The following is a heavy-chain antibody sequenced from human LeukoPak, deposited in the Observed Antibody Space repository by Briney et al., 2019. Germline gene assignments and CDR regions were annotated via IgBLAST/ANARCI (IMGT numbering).Heavy chain of an antibody. CDR3: ARGSIFGVVISWFDP. CDR2: IYYSGST. D-gene: IGHD3-3*01. Sequence: SETLSLTCTVSGGSISSSSYYWGWIRQPPGKGLEWIGSIYYSGSTYYNPSLKSRVTISVDTSKIQFSLKLSSVTAAGTAVYYCARGSIFGVVISWFDPWGQGTLVTVSS. V-gene: IGHV4-39*07. CDR1: GGSISSSSYY. J-gene: IGHJ5*02.